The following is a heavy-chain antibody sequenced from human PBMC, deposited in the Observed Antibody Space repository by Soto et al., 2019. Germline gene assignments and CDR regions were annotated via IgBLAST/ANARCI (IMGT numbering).Heavy chain of an antibody. CDR1: SGSISSYY. D-gene: IGHD5-18*01. CDR2: IYYSGST. CDR3: ARDNGYSYGYTLDH. J-gene: IGHJ4*02. Sequence: QVQLQESGPGLVKPSETLSLTCTVSSGSISSYYWSWIRQPPGKGLEWIGYIYYSGSTNYNPSLKSRVTISVDTSKNQFSLKLSSVTAADTAVYYCARDNGYSYGYTLDHWGQGTLVTVSS. V-gene: IGHV4-59*01.